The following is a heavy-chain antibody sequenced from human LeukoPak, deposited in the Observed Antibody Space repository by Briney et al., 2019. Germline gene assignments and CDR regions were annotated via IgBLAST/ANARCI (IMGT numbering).Heavy chain of an antibody. V-gene: IGHV1-69*05. CDR3: ARDYRYSPHAFDI. CDR1: GGTFSSYA. D-gene: IGHD5-18*01. J-gene: IGHJ3*02. Sequence: ASVKVSCKASGGTFSSYAISWVRQAPGQGLEWMGGIIPIFGTANYAQKLQGRVTMTTDTSTSTAYMELRSLRSDDTAVYYCARDYRYSPHAFDIWGQGTMVTVSS. CDR2: IIPIFGTA.